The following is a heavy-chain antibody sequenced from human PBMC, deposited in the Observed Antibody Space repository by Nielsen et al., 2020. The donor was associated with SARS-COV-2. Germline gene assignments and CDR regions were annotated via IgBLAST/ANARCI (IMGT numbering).Heavy chain of an antibody. V-gene: IGHV3-30*18. CDR2: ISYDGSNK. Sequence: GESLKISCAASGFTFSSYGMHWVRQAPGKGLEWVAVISYDGSNKYYADSVKGRFTISRDNSKNTLYLQMNSLRAEDTAVYYCAKESGETSLLWFGESTFFDYWGQGTLVTVSS. CDR1: GFTFSSYG. CDR3: AKESGETSLLWFGESTFFDY. D-gene: IGHD3-10*01. J-gene: IGHJ4*02.